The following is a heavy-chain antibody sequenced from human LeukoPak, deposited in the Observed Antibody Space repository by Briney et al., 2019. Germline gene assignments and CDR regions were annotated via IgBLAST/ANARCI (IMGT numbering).Heavy chain of an antibody. CDR1: GGSFSGYY. V-gene: IGHV4-34*01. Sequence: SETLSLTCAVYGGSFSGYYWSWIRQPPGKGLEWIGEINHSGSTNYNPSLKSRVTISVDTSKNQFSLKLNSVTAADTAVYYCARLEYYDFWSGYDAFDIWGQGTMVTVSS. J-gene: IGHJ3*02. CDR3: ARLEYYDFWSGYDAFDI. D-gene: IGHD3-3*01. CDR2: INHSGST.